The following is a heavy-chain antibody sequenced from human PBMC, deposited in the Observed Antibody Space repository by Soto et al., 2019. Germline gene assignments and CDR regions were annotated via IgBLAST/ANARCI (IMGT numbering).Heavy chain of an antibody. D-gene: IGHD6-13*01. CDR3: ARGSRGSSWYFYDY. J-gene: IGHJ4*02. CDR2: INPNSGGT. V-gene: IGHV1-2*04. CDR1: GYTFTGYY. Sequence: GASVKVSCKASGYTFTGYYMHWVRQAPGQGLEWMGWINPNSGGTNYAQKFQGWVTMTRDTSISTAYMELSRLRSDDTAVYYCARGSRGSSWYFYDYWGQGTLVTVSS.